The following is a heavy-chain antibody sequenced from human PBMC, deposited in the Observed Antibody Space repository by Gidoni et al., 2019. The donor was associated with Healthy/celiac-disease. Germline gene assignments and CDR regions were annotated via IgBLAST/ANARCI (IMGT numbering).Heavy chain of an antibody. Sequence: QLQLVQSGAEVKKPGASVKVSCKASGYTFPSYGISWVRQAPGQGLEWMGWISAYNGNTNYAQKRQGRVTMTTDTSTSTAYMELRSLRSDDTAVYYCARVVAGYYDSSAKNDYWGQGTLVTVSS. D-gene: IGHD3-22*01. V-gene: IGHV1-18*04. CDR3: ARVVAGYYDSSAKNDY. CDR1: GYTFPSYG. J-gene: IGHJ4*02. CDR2: ISAYNGNT.